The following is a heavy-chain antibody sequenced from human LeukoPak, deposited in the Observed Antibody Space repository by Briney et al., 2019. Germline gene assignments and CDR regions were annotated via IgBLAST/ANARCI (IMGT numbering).Heavy chain of an antibody. CDR1: GGSISSSSYY. V-gene: IGHV4-31*03. Sequence: NPSETLSLTCTVSGGSISSSSYYWGWIRQHPGKGLEWIAYISYSGSTYYNPSLKSRVTISVDTSKNQFSLKLSSVTAADTAVYYCARLLLDYGGNSGVDYWGQGTLVTVSS. CDR2: ISYSGST. CDR3: ARLLLDYGGNSGVDY. D-gene: IGHD4-23*01. J-gene: IGHJ4*02.